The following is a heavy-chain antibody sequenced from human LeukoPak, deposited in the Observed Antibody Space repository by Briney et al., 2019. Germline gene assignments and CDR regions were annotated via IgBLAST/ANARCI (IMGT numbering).Heavy chain of an antibody. Sequence: TSSETLSLTCAVYGGSFSGYYWTWIRQPAGKGLEWIGRIYSSGSTNYNPSLKSRVTMSVETSKNQISLKLSSVTAADTAVYYCARGRFHYLGPRTFGVVIHNWFDPWGQGTLVTVSS. CDR2: IYSSGST. V-gene: IGHV4-59*10. CDR3: ARGRFHYLGPRTFGVVIHNWFDP. CDR1: GGSFSGYY. J-gene: IGHJ5*02. D-gene: IGHD3-3*01.